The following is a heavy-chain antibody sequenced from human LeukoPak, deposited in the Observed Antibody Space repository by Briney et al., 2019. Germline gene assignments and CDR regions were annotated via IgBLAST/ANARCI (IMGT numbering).Heavy chain of an antibody. D-gene: IGHD1-26*01. CDR3: ARDMSGTYSFDY. V-gene: IGHV3-64D*06. CDR2: IHHNGDIT. Sequence: GGSLGLSCSASGFTLTWHVMHWVRQAPGKALEYVSFIHHNGDITSYADPVRGRFTVSRDNSKNTLFLELSSLRTDDTAVYYCARDMSGTYSFDYWGQGTLVTVSS. CDR1: GFTLTWHV. J-gene: IGHJ4*02.